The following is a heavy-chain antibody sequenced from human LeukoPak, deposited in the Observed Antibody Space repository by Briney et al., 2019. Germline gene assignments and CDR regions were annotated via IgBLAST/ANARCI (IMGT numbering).Heavy chain of an antibody. J-gene: IGHJ4*02. D-gene: IGHD6-19*01. Sequence: GASLQISCKASGSSFASYWIAWVRQLPGKGREWMGIIWPLDSEVRYSPSFQGQVTISVDKSSSTAYLQWSRLKASDTAVYYCARHGKYSSGSHYFDDWGQGILVTVSS. CDR1: GSSFASYW. CDR3: ARHGKYSSGSHYFDD. V-gene: IGHV5-51*01. CDR2: IWPLDSEV.